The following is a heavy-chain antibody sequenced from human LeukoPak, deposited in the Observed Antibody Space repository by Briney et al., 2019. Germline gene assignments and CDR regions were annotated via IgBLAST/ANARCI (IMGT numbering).Heavy chain of an antibody. CDR2: ISYDGSNK. J-gene: IGHJ5*02. CDR1: GFTFSSYA. V-gene: IGHV3-30-3*01. Sequence: PGGSLRLSCAASGFTFSSYAMHWVRQAPGKGLEWVAVISYDGSNKYYADSVKGRFTISRDNSKNTLYLQMNSLRAEDTAVYYCARGRYGDDNDNWFDPWGQGTLVTVSS. D-gene: IGHD4-17*01. CDR3: ARGRYGDDNDNWFDP.